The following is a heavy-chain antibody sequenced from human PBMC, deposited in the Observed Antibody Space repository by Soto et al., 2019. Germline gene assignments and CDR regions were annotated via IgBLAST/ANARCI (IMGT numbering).Heavy chain of an antibody. CDR3: AKVSRKGSAIDFDY. CDR2: VNPNNGDT. V-gene: IGHV1-8*01. D-gene: IGHD3-10*01. CDR1: GYTFSNYD. J-gene: IGHJ4*02. Sequence: QVQLVQSGAELKKPGASVKVSCKASGYTFSNYDMYWVRQDTGQGPEWIGWVNPNNGDTGYAQKFQGRVTLTTDISTTTAYMELTSLRSEDTAIYYCAKVSRKGSAIDFDYWGQGTLITVSS.